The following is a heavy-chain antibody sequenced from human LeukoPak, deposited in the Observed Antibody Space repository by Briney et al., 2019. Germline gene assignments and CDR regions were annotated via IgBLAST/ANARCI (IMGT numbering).Heavy chain of an antibody. V-gene: IGHV3-48*01. CDR3: ARDYGGSSPFDY. D-gene: IGHD4-23*01. Sequence: PGGSLRLSCAASGFTFNEYNMNWVRQAPGKGLEWISYISGSGSMIYYADSVKGRFTISRDNAKNSLYLQMNSLRAEDTAVYYCARDYGGSSPFDYWGQGTLVTVSS. CDR2: ISGSGSMI. CDR1: GFTFNEYN. J-gene: IGHJ4*02.